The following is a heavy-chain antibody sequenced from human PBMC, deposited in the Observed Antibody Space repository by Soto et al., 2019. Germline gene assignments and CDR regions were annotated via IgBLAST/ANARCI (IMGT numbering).Heavy chain of an antibody. D-gene: IGHD4-17*01. CDR3: VRDLSVTNKFDY. CDR1: GFTFSSYW. CDR2: INGDGTIT. V-gene: IGHV3-74*01. Sequence: PGGSLRLSCAASGFTFSSYWMHWVRQAPGKGLVWVSRINGDGTITGYADFVKGRFSISRDSAKNTLYLQMNSLRAEDTAVYYCVRDLSVTNKFDYWGQGTLVTVSS. J-gene: IGHJ4*02.